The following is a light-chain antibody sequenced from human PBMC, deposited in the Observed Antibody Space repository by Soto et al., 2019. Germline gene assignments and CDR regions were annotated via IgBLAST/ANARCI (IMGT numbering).Light chain of an antibody. Sequence: EIVLTQSPATLSLSPGERATPSCRASQSVSSYLAWYQQKPGQAPRLLIYDASNRATGIPARFSGSGSVTDFTLTISSLEPEDFAVYYCQQRSNWPPTFGQGTKV. J-gene: IGKJ1*01. CDR3: QQRSNWPPT. V-gene: IGKV3-11*01. CDR2: DAS. CDR1: QSVSSY.